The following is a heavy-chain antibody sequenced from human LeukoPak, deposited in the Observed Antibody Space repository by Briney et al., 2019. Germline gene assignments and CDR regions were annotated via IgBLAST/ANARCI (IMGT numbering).Heavy chain of an antibody. CDR3: ARDPGYSGFNFDY. CDR1: GGSISSGGYY. V-gene: IGHV4-31*03. Sequence: SQTLSLTCTVSGGSISSGGYYWSWIRQHPGKGLEWIGYIYYRGSTYYNPSLKSRVTISVDTSKNQFSLKLSSVTAADTAVYYCARDPGYSGFNFDYWGQGTLVTVSS. J-gene: IGHJ4*02. CDR2: IYYRGST. D-gene: IGHD5-12*01.